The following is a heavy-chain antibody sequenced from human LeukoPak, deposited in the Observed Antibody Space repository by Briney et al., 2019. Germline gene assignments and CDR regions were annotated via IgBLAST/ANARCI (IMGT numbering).Heavy chain of an antibody. CDR1: GFTFRSYE. D-gene: IGHD2-2*01. J-gene: IGHJ1*01. V-gene: IGHV3-30*02. CDR3: AKDLGYCSSTSCYRSKWYFQH. Sequence: GGSLRLSCAASGFTFRSYEMHWVRQAPGKGLEWVAFIRYDGSNKYYADSVKGRFTISRDNSKNTLYLQMNSLRAEDTAVYYCAKDLGYCSSTSCYRSKWYFQHWGQGTLVTVSS. CDR2: IRYDGSNK.